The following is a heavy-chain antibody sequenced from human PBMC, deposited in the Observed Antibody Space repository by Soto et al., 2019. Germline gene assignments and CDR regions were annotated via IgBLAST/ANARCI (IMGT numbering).Heavy chain of an antibody. D-gene: IGHD2-15*01. CDR2: IIPIFGTA. CDR3: AREMVCSGGSCSSGGMDV. J-gene: IGHJ6*02. V-gene: IGHV1-69*13. CDR1: GGTFSSYA. Sequence: SVKVSCKASGGTFSSYAISWVRQAPGQGLEWMGGIIPIFGTANYAQKFQGRVTITVDESTSTAYMELSSLRSEDTAVYYCAREMVCSGGSCSSGGMDVWGQGTTVTVSS.